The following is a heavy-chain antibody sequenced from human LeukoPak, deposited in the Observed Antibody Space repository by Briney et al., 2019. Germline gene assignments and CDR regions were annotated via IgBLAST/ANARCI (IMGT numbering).Heavy chain of an antibody. D-gene: IGHD6-19*01. Sequence: PGGSLRLSCAASGFTFSNAWMSWVRQAPGKGLEWVSGSASTGRTHYADSVKGRFTIYRDNSKNTLYLQMNSLSAEDTAVYYCARVAVAGNRAFDIWGQGTMVTVSS. V-gene: IGHV3-66*01. CDR2: SASTGRT. CDR3: ARVAVAGNRAFDI. CDR1: GFTFSNAW. J-gene: IGHJ3*02.